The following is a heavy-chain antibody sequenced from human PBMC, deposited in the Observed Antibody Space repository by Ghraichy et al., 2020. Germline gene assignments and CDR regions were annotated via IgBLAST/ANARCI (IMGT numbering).Heavy chain of an antibody. D-gene: IGHD2-2*01. Sequence: GGSLRLSCAASGFPFKTYSLNWVRQAPGKGLEWVSSISSDGSGRNFIYYEDSVKGRFIISRDDARNSLYLQMTSLRDEDAAVYYCGSSGTSFFLPRVDYWGQGTLVTVSS. CDR1: GFPFKTYS. J-gene: IGHJ4*02. CDR2: ISSDGSGRNFI. CDR3: GSSGTSFFLPRVDY. V-gene: IGHV3-21*01.